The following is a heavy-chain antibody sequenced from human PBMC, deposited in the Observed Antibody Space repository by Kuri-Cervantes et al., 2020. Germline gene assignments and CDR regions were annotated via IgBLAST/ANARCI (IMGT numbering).Heavy chain of an antibody. CDR2: IYHSGST. D-gene: IGHD4-23*01. CDR1: DYFISSGYY. CDR3: ARHYDGRFH. V-gene: IGHV4-38-2*01. Sequence: SETLSLTCAVSDYFISSGYYRGWIRQPPGKGLEWIGSIYHSGSTYYNPSLKSRVTISVDTSKDQFSLKLSSVTAADTAIYYCARHYDGRFHWGQGTLVTVSS. J-gene: IGHJ4*02.